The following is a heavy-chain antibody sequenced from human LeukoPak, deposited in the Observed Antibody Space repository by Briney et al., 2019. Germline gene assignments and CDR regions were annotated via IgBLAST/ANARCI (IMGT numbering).Heavy chain of an antibody. J-gene: IGHJ4*02. D-gene: IGHD3-22*01. CDR3: TKINAYHYDSSGYYFDY. Sequence: GGSLRLSCAASGFTFSSYAMNWVRQAPGKGLEWVSGISGSGGNTYYADSVKGRFTISRDNSKSTLYLQMNSLRAEDTAVYYCTKINAYHYDSSGYYFDYWGQGTLSPSPQ. CDR1: GFTFSSYA. V-gene: IGHV3-23*01. CDR2: ISGSGGNT.